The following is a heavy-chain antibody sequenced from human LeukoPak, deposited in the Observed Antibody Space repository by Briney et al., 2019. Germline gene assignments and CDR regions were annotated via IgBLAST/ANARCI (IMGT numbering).Heavy chain of an antibody. CDR3: AARYYDFWSGYYTDGYYYYMDV. CDR2: ISGSGGST. V-gene: IGHV3-23*01. D-gene: IGHD3-3*01. J-gene: IGHJ6*03. Sequence: PGGSLRLSCAASGFTFSSYAMSCVRQAPGKGLEWVSAISGSGGSTYYADSVKGRFTISRDNSKNTLYLQMNSLRAEDTGVYYCAARYYDFWSGYYTDGYYYYMDVWGKGTTVTVSS. CDR1: GFTFSSYA.